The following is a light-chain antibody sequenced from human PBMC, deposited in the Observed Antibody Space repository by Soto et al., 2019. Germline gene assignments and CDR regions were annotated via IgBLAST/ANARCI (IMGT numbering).Light chain of an antibody. J-gene: IGKJ1*01. CDR1: QSISSS. Sequence: DIEMTQSPSSLSASVGETITITCRASQSISSSLNWFQHSPGQPPKLLLFATSNLHARVPPRFSGSGSVTFYSLTIRSLQHEDFATYYCQQSFNLPRTFGPGTRVEFK. CDR2: ATS. CDR3: QQSFNLPRT. V-gene: IGKV1-39*01.